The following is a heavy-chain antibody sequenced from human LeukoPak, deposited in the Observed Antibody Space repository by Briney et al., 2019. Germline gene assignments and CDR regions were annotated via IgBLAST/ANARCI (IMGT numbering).Heavy chain of an antibody. CDR3: VKDLVAMVRGATGGYYFDY. V-gene: IGHV3-30*02. CDR2: IRYDGSNK. Sequence: GGSLRLSCAASGFTFSSYGMHWVRQAPGKGMEWVAFIRYDGSNKYYADSVKGRFTISRDNSKNTLYLQMNSLRPEDTAVYYCVKDLVAMVRGATGGYYFDYWGQGTLVTVSS. D-gene: IGHD3-10*01. J-gene: IGHJ4*02. CDR1: GFTFSSYG.